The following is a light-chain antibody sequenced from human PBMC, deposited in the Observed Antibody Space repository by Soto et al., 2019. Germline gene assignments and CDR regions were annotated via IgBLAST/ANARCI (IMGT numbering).Light chain of an antibody. CDR3: SSYTSSSNVI. CDR2: DVS. J-gene: IGLJ2*01. Sequence: QSALTQPASVSGSPGQSITISCTGTSSDVGGYNYVSWYQQHPGKAPKLMIYDVSNRPSGVSNRFSGSKSGNTASLTISGLQAEDDADYYCSSYTSSSNVIFGGGTQLTVL. CDR1: SSDVGGYNY. V-gene: IGLV2-14*01.